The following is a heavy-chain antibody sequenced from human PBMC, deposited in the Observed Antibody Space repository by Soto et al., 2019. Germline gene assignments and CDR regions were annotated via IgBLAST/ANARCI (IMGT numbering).Heavy chain of an antibody. CDR3: VRDLREDACSSSSCFYFDY. CDR2: IWDDGTNK. Sequence: QVQLVESGGGVVQPGRSLRLSCAASGFSFSTYGMHWVRQAPGKGLEWVAVIWDDGTNKYYADSVKGRFTISRDNSKNTLYLQMNSLRAEDTAVYYCVRDLREDACSSSSCFYFDYWGQGTLVTVSS. V-gene: IGHV3-33*01. J-gene: IGHJ4*02. D-gene: IGHD2-2*01. CDR1: GFSFSTYG.